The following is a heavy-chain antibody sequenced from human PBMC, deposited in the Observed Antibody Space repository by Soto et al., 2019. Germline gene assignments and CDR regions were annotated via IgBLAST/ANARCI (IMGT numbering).Heavy chain of an antibody. J-gene: IGHJ4*02. V-gene: IGHV3-30*18. D-gene: IGHD6-19*01. Sequence: QVQLVESGGGVVQPGRSLRLSCAASGFTFSSYGMHWVRQAPGKGLEWVAVISYDGSNKYYADSVKGRFTISRDNSKNTLYLQMNSLRSEDTAVYYCAKDLRVAGGFVKFVDYWGQGTLVTVSS. CDR1: GFTFSSYG. CDR3: AKDLRVAGGFVKFVDY. CDR2: ISYDGSNK.